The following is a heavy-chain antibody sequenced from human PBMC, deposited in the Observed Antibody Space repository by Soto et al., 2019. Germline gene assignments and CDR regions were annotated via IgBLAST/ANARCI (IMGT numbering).Heavy chain of an antibody. CDR2: INPKRGGT. Sequence: QVHLVQSGAEVRKPGASVNVSCTVTGYTFSGHYLHWVRQAPGQGLEWMGWINPKRGGTNYAQKFQDRVTMTADTSVSAASMELTSLRYDDTDVFYCARGLYSSPADFFDSWGQGTLVTVSS. D-gene: IGHD6-13*01. V-gene: IGHV1-2*02. J-gene: IGHJ4*02. CDR3: ARGLYSSPADFFDS. CDR1: GYTFSGHY.